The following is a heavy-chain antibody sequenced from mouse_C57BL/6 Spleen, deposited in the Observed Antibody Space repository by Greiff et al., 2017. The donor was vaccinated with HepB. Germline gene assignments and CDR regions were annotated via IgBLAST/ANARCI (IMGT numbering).Heavy chain of an antibody. CDR1: GYTFTDYY. J-gene: IGHJ2*01. CDR2: IYPGSGNT. CDR3: ARGVPDY. Sequence: VQLKQSGAELVRPGASVKLSCKASGYTFTDYYINWVKQRPGQGLEWIARIYPGSGNTYYNEKFKGKATLTAEKSSSTAYMQLSSLTSEDSAVYFCARGVPDYWGQGTTLTVSS. D-gene: IGHD2-14*01. V-gene: IGHV1-76*01.